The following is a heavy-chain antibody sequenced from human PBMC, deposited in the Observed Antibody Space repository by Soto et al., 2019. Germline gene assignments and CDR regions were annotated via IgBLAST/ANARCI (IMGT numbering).Heavy chain of an antibody. D-gene: IGHD3-10*01. CDR3: ARGLRFGFNHRTYSYFCIDV. V-gene: IGHV1-18*01. Sequence: GASVKLSCKASGYPFTSYGISWVLQAPGQKKERMGWISAYNGNTNYAQKLQGRVTMTTDTSTSTAYMELRSLRSDDTAVNYCARGLRFGFNHRTYSYFCIDVWGQGTTVTLS. CDR1: GYPFTSYG. CDR2: ISAYNGNT. J-gene: IGHJ6*02.